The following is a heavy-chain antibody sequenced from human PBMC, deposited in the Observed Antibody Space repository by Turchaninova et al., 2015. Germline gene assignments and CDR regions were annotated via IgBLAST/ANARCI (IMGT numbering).Heavy chain of an antibody. J-gene: IGHJ4*02. CDR1: GGSISSSNW. V-gene: IGHV4-4*02. CDR3: ARDLGGVGTIFEY. D-gene: IGHD1-26*01. CDR2: IYHSGST. Sequence: QVQLQESGPGLVNPSGTLSLTCAVSGGSISSSNWWSWVCQSPTKGREWFGEIYHSGSTHYNPSLKSRVTISVDKSKNPFSLTLSSVTAADTAVYYCARDLGGVGTIFEYWGQGTLVTVSS.